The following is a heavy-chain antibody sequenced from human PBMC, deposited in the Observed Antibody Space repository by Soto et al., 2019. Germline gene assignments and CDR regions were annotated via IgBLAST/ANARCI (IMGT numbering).Heavy chain of an antibody. CDR2: IYYTGTT. D-gene: IGHD6-19*01. V-gene: IGHV4-59*08. J-gene: IGHJ4*02. CDR3: ARLRYSTGWTFHFDS. Sequence: PSETLSLTCSVSPDSTSHCYWSWIRQPPGKGLEWFGNIYYTGTTNYNPSLKSRVTMSVNPSNTQFSLRLTSVTAADTAMYYCARLRYSTGWTFHFDSWGLGTLVTVSS. CDR1: PDSTSHCY.